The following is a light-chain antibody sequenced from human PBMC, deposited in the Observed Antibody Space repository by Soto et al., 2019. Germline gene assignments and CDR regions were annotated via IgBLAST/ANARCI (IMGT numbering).Light chain of an antibody. CDR3: LLYNSDTYV. CDR1: TGTVTSGFY. J-gene: IGLJ1*01. V-gene: IGLV7-43*01. CDR2: STS. Sequence: QAVVTQEPSLTVSPGGTVTLTCASTTGTVTSGFYPNWLQQKPGQAPKTLIFSTSNKHSGTPARFSGSLIGGKAALTLSGVQPEDEAEYFCLLYNSDTYVFGPGTKLTVL.